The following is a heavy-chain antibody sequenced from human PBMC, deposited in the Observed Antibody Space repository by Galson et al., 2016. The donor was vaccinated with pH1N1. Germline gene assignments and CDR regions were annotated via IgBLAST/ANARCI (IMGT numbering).Heavy chain of an antibody. CDR1: GFTFGDYA. CDR2: IRGRDYGGTT. J-gene: IGHJ6*03. Sequence: SLRLSCATSGFTFGDYAIIWFRQAPGKGLEWVSFIRGRDYGGTTEYAASVKGRFSISKDESKSTAYLQMNSLKTEDTAVYYCTREGTSDWPTTYMDVWGKGTTFTVSS. D-gene: IGHD6-19*01. V-gene: IGHV3-49*03. CDR3: TREGTSDWPTTYMDV.